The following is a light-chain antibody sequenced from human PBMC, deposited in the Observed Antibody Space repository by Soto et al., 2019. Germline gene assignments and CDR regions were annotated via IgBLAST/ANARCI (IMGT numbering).Light chain of an antibody. CDR3: SSFAGNFWV. V-gene: IGLV2-8*01. CDR2: EVS. Sequence: QSALTQPPSASGSPGQSVTISCTGTSSDIGAYNYVSWYQQHPGKAPKLMISEVSQRPSGVPDRFSDSKSGNTASLTVSGLQAEDEADYYCSSFAGNFWVFGGGTKLTVL. J-gene: IGLJ3*02. CDR1: SSDIGAYNY.